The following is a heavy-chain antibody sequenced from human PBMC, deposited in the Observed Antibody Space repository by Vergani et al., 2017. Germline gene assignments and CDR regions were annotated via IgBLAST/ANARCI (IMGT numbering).Heavy chain of an antibody. CDR2: MNPNSGNT. D-gene: IGHD1-14*01. Sequence: VQLVQSGAEVKKPGASVKVSCKASGYTFTRYDIHWVRQATGQGLEWMGWMNPNSGNTGYAQKVQGRVTMTRKTSISTAYMELSSLRSEDTAVYYCARRGTGTYYFDYWGQGTLVTVSS. CDR3: ARRGTGTYYFDY. V-gene: IGHV1-8*01. J-gene: IGHJ4*02. CDR1: GYTFTRYD.